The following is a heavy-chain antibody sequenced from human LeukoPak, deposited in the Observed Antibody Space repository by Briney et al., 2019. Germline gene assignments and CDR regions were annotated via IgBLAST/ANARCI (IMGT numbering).Heavy chain of an antibody. CDR1: GDSITSGDYY. J-gene: IGHJ4*02. CDR2: IYHSGST. V-gene: IGHV4-39*01. D-gene: IGHD6-6*01. Sequence: SETLSLTCTVSGDSITSGDYYWGWVRQPPGKGLEWIGSIYHSGSTYYNPSLKSRVTISVDTSKNQFSLRLSSVTAADAAVYYCARRREAARPYYFDYWGQGTLVTVSS. CDR3: ARRREAARPYYFDY.